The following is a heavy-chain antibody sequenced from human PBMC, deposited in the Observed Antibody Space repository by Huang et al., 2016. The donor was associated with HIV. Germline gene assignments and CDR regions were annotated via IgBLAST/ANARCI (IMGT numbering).Heavy chain of an antibody. J-gene: IGHJ4*02. D-gene: IGHD3-22*01. V-gene: IGHV1-69*13. CDR2: IIPIVGTA. CDR3: ARARGYYDSSVSYYFDY. CDR1: GGTFSSYA. Sequence: QVQLVQSGAEVKKPGSSVKVSCKASGGTFSSYAISWVRQAPGQGLEWAGGIIPIVGTANYAPKFQGRVTITADGSTSTAYMELSSLRSEDTAVYYCARARGYYDSSVSYYFDYWGQGTLVTVSS.